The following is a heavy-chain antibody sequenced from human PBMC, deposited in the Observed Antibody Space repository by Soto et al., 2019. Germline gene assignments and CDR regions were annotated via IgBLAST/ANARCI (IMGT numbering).Heavy chain of an antibody. V-gene: IGHV4-34*01. J-gene: IGHJ4*02. Sequence: PSETLSLTCAAHGGSFSGFQWSWIRQAPGKGLEWIGGINHNGDTNYNPSLKSRVTISIDTSKNEFSLKLTSVTAGDTALYYCAREWGYCDGTRCFPLFYYWGQGVLVTVSS. D-gene: IGHD2-2*01. CDR2: INHNGDT. CDR1: GGSFSGFQ. CDR3: AREWGYCDGTRCFPLFYY.